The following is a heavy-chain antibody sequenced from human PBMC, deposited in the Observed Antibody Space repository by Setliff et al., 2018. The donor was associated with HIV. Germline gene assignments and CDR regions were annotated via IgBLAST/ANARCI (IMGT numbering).Heavy chain of an antibody. J-gene: IGHJ3*01. CDR2: IYYTGNT. Sequence: SETLSLTCTVSGGSVGSSSYYWARIRQPPGKGLEWIGSIYYTGNTKYNPSLESRVTFSIDTSENQFSLRLASVTAADTAIYYCARDDSIVLVPAIMRGDGFDFWGQGRMVTVSS. D-gene: IGHD2-2*01. CDR3: ARDDSIVLVPAIMRGDGFDF. V-gene: IGHV4-39*07. CDR1: GGSVGSSSYY.